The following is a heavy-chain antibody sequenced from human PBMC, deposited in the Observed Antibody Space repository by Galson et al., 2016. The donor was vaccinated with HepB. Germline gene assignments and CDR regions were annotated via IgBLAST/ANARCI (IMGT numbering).Heavy chain of an antibody. CDR1: GFTFSSYW. CDR3: VRGSRYCTTVYCRGDAYDI. J-gene: IGHJ3*02. CDR2: IKHDGSEE. Sequence: SLRLSCAASGFTFSSYWMSWVRQTPEKRLEWVAGIKHDGSEEYYVDSVRGRFTISRDNARSSLFLHMNSLRAGDTAMYYCVRGSRYCTTVYCRGDAYDIWGQGTMVTVS. D-gene: IGHD2-8*01. V-gene: IGHV3-7*01.